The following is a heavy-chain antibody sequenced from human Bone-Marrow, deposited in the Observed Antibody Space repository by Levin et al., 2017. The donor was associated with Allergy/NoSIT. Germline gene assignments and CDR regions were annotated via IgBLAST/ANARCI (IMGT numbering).Heavy chain of an antibody. CDR1: GGSISTYY. D-gene: IGHD2-21*02. CDR2: IYYSGNT. Sequence: SETLSLTCTVSGGSISTYYWSWIRQPPGKGLEWIGYIYYSGNTNYNPSLKSRVTISVDPSKNQFSLKLSSVTAADTAVYYCARGAPYCGGDCYAVWDYWGQGTLVTVSS. CDR3: ARGAPYCGGDCYAVWDY. V-gene: IGHV4-59*01. J-gene: IGHJ4*02.